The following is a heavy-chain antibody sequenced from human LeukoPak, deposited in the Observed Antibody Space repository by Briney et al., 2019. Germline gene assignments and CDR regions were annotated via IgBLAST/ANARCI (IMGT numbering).Heavy chain of an antibody. CDR3: ALLGYCSSTSCYDPYYFDY. D-gene: IGHD2-2*01. CDR2: IYYSGST. J-gene: IGHJ4*02. V-gene: IGHV4-59*01. CDR1: GGSIGTFY. Sequence: SETLSLTCTVSGGSIGTFYWSWIRRPPGKGLEWIGYIYYSGSTNYNPSLKSRVTISVDTSKNQFSLKLSSVTAADTAVYYCALLGYCSSTSCYDPYYFDYWGQGTLVTVSS.